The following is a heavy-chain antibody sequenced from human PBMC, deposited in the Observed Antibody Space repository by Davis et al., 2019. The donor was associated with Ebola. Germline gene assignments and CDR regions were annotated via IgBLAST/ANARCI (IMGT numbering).Heavy chain of an antibody. CDR2: INHSGST. CDR1: GGSFSGYY. D-gene: IGHD3-3*01. CDR3: ARGRTIWYGMDV. J-gene: IGHJ6*02. Sequence: SETLSLTCAVYGGSFSGYYWSWIRQPPGKGLEWIGEINHSGSTNYNPSLKSRVTISVDTSKNQFSLKLSSVTAADTAVHYCARGRTIWYGMDVWGQGTTVTVSS. V-gene: IGHV4-34*01.